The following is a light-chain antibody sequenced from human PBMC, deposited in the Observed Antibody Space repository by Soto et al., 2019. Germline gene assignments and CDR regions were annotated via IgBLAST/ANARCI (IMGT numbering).Light chain of an antibody. CDR3: QQYETYSGT. J-gene: IGKJ3*01. Sequence: DIQMTQSPSTLSASVGDRVTITCRASQIINTWLAWYQQKPGKAPKLLLYRASNLVSGVPSRFSGSGSGTEFTLTISSLQPDDFSIYYCQQYETYSGTFGPGTKVDL. CDR2: RAS. V-gene: IGKV1-5*03. CDR1: QIINTW.